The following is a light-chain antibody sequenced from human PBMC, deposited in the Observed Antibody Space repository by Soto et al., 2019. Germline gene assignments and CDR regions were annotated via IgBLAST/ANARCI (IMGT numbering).Light chain of an antibody. CDR1: SSDVGGYKY. V-gene: IGLV2-8*01. CDR2: EVS. Sequence: QSALTQPPSASGSPGQSVTISCTGTSSDVGGYKYVSWYQQHPGKAPKLMIFEVSKRPSGVPDRFSGSKSGNTASLTVSGLQAEDEADYYCSSYVDRHNVVFGGGTKVTVL. CDR3: SSYVDRHNVV. J-gene: IGLJ2*01.